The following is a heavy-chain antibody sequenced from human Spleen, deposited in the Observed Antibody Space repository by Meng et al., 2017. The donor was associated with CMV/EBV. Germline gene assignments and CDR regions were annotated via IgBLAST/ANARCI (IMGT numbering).Heavy chain of an antibody. D-gene: IGHD2-15*01. Sequence: GESLKISCAASGFTFSDYYMSWIRQAPGKGLEWLSYISTSGHTIYYADSVRGRFTISRDNAKNSLYLQMISLRAEDTAVYYCATFGHCSGGSCFTYNYYGMDVWGQGTTVTVSS. CDR2: ISTSGHTI. V-gene: IGHV3-11*01. J-gene: IGHJ6*02. CDR1: GFTFSDYY. CDR3: ATFGHCSGGSCFTYNYYGMDV.